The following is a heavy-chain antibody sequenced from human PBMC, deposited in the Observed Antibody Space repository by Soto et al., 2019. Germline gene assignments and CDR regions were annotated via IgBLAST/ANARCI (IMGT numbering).Heavy chain of an antibody. V-gene: IGHV1-8*01. CDR3: VIVAELKPGYNHAMDV. CDR1: GYSFTGHD. Sequence: QVQLVQSGAEVRKPGASVRVSCKASGYSFTGHDVNCVRQASGQGLDWMGWMNPKSGGTGYAQKFQGTVPMTRATSISTSYMDLSGLTSQDTAVYYCVIVAELKPGYNHAMDVWGQGTTVTVSS. D-gene: IGHD1-7*01. CDR2: MNPKSGGT. J-gene: IGHJ6*02.